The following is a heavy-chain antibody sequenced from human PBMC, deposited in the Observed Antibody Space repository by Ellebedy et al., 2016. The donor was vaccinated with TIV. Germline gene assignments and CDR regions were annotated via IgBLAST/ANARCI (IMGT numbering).Heavy chain of an antibody. Sequence: PGGSLRLSCAASGFTVRTNYMTWVRQAPGKGLEWVSVIYSDGRTFYADAVKGRFTISRDNSKSTVYLQMNSLRAEDTAVYYCATTTRNYDSGWYDANWFDPWGQGTLVTVSS. CDR3: ATTTRNYDSGWYDANWFDP. CDR1: GFTVRTNY. V-gene: IGHV3-66*01. J-gene: IGHJ5*02. D-gene: IGHD6-19*01. CDR2: IYSDGRT.